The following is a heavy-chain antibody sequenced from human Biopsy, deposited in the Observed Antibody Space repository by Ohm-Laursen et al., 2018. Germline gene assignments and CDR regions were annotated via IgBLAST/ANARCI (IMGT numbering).Heavy chain of an antibody. CDR1: GGSISSDY. Sequence: PSQTLSLTCAVSGGSISSDYWSWIRQTPGKGLEWIGYIYYSGSTNYNPSLKSRVTISVDTSKNQFSLRLNSVTAADTAVYYCARVGRAVPFDSWGQGTLVTVSS. D-gene: IGHD2-2*01. CDR2: IYYSGST. V-gene: IGHV4-59*01. CDR3: ARVGRAVPFDS. J-gene: IGHJ4*02.